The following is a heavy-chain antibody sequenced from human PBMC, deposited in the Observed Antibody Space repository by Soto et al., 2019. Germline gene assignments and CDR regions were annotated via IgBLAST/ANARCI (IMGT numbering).Heavy chain of an antibody. D-gene: IGHD6-25*01. CDR2: IIPFGSIT. CDR3: PIDKALNNAAIGMAY. J-gene: IGHJ4*02. V-gene: IGHV1-69*04. CDR1: GGTFSSYI. Sequence: QVQLVQSGAEVKKPGSSVKFSCKVSGGTFSSYIVNWVRQAPGQGLEWMGRIIPFGSITNYAQRYEGRVTFTADKSATTAYMELNRLTSEDTAVYFCPIDKALNNAAIGMAYWGQGTLVTVSS.